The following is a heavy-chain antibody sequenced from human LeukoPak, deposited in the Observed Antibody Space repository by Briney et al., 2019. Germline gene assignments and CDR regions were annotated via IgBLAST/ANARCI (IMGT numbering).Heavy chain of an antibody. CDR3: ASKYYDFWSGYYVYGMDV. V-gene: IGHV4-34*01. Sequence: SETLSLTCAVYGGSFSGYYWNWIRQPPGKGLEWIGEINHSGSTNYNPSLKSRVTISVDTSKNQFSLKLSSVTAADTAVYYCASKYYDFWSGYYVYGMDVWGQGTTVTVSS. J-gene: IGHJ6*02. CDR2: INHSGST. CDR1: GGSFSGYY. D-gene: IGHD3-3*01.